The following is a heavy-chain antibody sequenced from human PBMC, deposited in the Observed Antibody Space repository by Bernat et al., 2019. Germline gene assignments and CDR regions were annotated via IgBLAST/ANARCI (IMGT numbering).Heavy chain of an antibody. J-gene: IGHJ4*02. CDR3: ARDIAGAGAIDY. Sequence: QVQLVESGGGVVQPGRSLRLSCGASGFTFNTYAMHWVRQAPGKGLEWVAFISYDAKNKYYGDSVRGRFTISRDNSKNMFYLQMNSLRTEDTALYYCARDIAGAGAIDYWGQGTLVTVSS. CDR2: ISYDAKNK. CDR1: GFTFNTYA. D-gene: IGHD7-27*01. V-gene: IGHV3-30*04.